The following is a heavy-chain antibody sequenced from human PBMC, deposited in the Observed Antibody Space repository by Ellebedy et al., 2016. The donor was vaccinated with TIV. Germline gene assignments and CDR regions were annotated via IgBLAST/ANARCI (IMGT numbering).Heavy chain of an antibody. J-gene: IGHJ4*02. CDR2: IYFRGNT. CDR3: VRWVGHFDF. D-gene: IGHD1-26*01. Sequence: MPSETLSLTCTVSGGFISSSGYYWGWLRQPPGKDLEWIGHIYFRGNTYYNPSLKSRVTMSVDTSKNQFSLKLSSVTAADTAVYYCVRWVGHFDFWGQGTLVTVSS. CDR1: GGFISSSGYY. V-gene: IGHV4-39*07.